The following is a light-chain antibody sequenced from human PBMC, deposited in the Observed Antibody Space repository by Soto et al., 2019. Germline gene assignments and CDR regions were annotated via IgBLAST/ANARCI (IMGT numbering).Light chain of an antibody. V-gene: IGLV1-44*01. CDR2: SNN. J-gene: IGLJ2*01. Sequence: QSALTQPPSASGTPGQRVIISCSGSSSNIGSNPVNWYQHLPGAAPKLLIYSNNQRPSGVPDRFSGSKSGTSASLAISGLQSEDEADYYCATWDDSLKGVFGGGTKVTVL. CDR1: SSNIGSNP. CDR3: ATWDDSLKGV.